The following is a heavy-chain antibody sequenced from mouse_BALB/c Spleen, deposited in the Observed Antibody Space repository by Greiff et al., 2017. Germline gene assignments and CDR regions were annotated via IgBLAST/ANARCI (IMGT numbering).Heavy chain of an antibody. J-gene: IGHJ3*01. D-gene: IGHD3-1*01. Sequence: VQLQQSGTVLARPGASVKMSCKASGYSFTSYWMHWVKQRPGQGLEWIGAIYPGNSDTSYNQKFKGKAKLTAVTSASTAYMELSSLTNEDSAVYYCTSSSSGWFAYWGQGSLVTVAA. CDR1: GYSFTSYW. CDR3: TSSSSGWFAY. V-gene: IGHV1-5*01. CDR2: IYPGNSDT.